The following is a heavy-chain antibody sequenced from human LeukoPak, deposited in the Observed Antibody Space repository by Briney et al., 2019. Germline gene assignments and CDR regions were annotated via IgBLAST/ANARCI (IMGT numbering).Heavy chain of an antibody. CDR1: GFTFSSYA. D-gene: IGHD3-22*01. CDR3: AKDTFNGGYFDY. Sequence: PGGSLRLSCAASGFTFSSYAMSWVRQAPGKGLEWVSAISGSGGSTYYADSVKGWFTISRDNSKNTLYLQMNSLRAEDTAVYYCAKDTFNGGYFDYWGQGTLVTVSS. V-gene: IGHV3-23*01. CDR2: ISGSGGST. J-gene: IGHJ4*02.